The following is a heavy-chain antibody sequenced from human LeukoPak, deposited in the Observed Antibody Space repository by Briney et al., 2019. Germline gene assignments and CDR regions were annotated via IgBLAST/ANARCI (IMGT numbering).Heavy chain of an antibody. CDR3: ARVWGSYPSDY. J-gene: IGHJ4*02. CDR1: GGSVSSGSYY. CDR2: IYYSGST. V-gene: IGHV4-61*01. Sequence: PSETLSLTCTVSGGSVSSGSYYWSWIRQPPGKGLEWIGYIYYSGSTNYNPSLKSRVTISVDTSKNQFSLKLSSVTAADTAVYYCARVWGSYPSDYWGQGTLVTVSS. D-gene: IGHD1-26*01.